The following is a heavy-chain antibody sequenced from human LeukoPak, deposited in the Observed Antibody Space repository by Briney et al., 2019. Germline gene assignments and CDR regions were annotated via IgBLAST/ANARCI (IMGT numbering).Heavy chain of an antibody. V-gene: IGHV3-66*01. Sequence: GGSLRLSCAASGFTVSSNYMSWVRQAPGKGLEWVSVIYSGGSTYYADSVKGRFTISRDNSKNTLYLQMNSLRAEDTAVYYCARAITYDRVDYWGQGTLVTVSS. J-gene: IGHJ4*02. D-gene: IGHD3-22*01. CDR3: ARAITYDRVDY. CDR2: IYSGGST. CDR1: GFTVSSNY.